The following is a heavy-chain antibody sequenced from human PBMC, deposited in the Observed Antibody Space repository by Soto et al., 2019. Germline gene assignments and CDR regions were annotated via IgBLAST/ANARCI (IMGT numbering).Heavy chain of an antibody. J-gene: IGHJ6*02. D-gene: IGHD5-18*01. CDR1: GGSISSGDYY. CDR2: IYYSRST. V-gene: IGHV4-30-4*01. Sequence: QVQLQESGPGLVKPSQTLSLTCTVSGGSISSGDYYWSWIRQPPGTGLEWIGYIYYSRSTYYNPSLKRRVTPSVDTSKNQYSLKLSSVTAADTAVYYCARASPVVTDVWGQGTTVTVSS. CDR3: ARASPVVTDV.